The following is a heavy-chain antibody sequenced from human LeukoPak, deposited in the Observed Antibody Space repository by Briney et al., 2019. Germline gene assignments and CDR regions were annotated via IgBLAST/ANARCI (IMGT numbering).Heavy chain of an antibody. Sequence: GGSLRLSCAASGFTFSSYWMNWVRQAPGKGLEWVSSISTSSSYIHYADSVKGRFTISRDNAKNSLYLQMNSLRAEDTAVYYCARGTLNIPGEHGAFDYWGQGTLVTVPS. D-gene: IGHD1-14*01. J-gene: IGHJ4*02. CDR1: GFTFSSYW. CDR2: ISTSSSYI. CDR3: ARGTLNIPGEHGAFDY. V-gene: IGHV3-21*01.